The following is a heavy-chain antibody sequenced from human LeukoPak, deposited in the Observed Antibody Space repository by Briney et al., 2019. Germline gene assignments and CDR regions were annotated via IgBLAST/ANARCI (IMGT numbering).Heavy chain of an antibody. CDR3: ARPGYSSGWSANWFDP. Sequence: GGSLRLSCAASGFTFSSYSMNWARQAPGKGLEWVSSISSSSSYIYYADSVKGRFTISRDNAKNSLYLQMNSLRAEDTAVYYCARPGYSSGWSANWFDPWGQGTLVTVSS. D-gene: IGHD6-19*01. V-gene: IGHV3-21*01. CDR1: GFTFSSYS. J-gene: IGHJ5*02. CDR2: ISSSSSYI.